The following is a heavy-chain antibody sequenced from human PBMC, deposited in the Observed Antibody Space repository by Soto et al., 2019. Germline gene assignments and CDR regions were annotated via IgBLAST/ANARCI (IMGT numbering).Heavy chain of an antibody. V-gene: IGHV1-46*01. CDR1: GYTFTTYY. Sequence: QVQLVQSGAEVQNPGSLVKISCKASGYTFTTYYMPWLRTARGQGLEWTGIITPSSGSTRYERTFQDIFTITTDTSTSTVYMELGSLRSEDTAGYCCARAVFTKTAPIDYGGQGTLVTVSS. CDR3: ARAVFTKTAPIDY. J-gene: IGHJ4*02. D-gene: IGHD2-21*02. CDR2: ITPSSGST.